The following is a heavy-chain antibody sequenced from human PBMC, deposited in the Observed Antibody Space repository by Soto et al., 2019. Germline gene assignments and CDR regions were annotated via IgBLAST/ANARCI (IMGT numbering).Heavy chain of an antibody. V-gene: IGHV3-64*01. Sequence: DVQLVESGGGLVQAGTSLRLSCVGSGFTFRSYAVHWVRQAPGKGLEYVSSISSSGGLTYYANNVKGRFNISRDNSKNTVYLQMGSLRVEDTAAYYCAKDLGYGDYDYYFHFWGQGTQVTVSS. CDR2: ISSSGGLT. J-gene: IGHJ4*02. CDR3: AKDLGYGDYDYYFHF. D-gene: IGHD4-17*01. CDR1: GFTFRSYA.